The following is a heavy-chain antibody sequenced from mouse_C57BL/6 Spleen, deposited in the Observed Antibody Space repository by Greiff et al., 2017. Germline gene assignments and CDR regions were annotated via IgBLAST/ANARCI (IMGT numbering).Heavy chain of an antibody. D-gene: IGHD1-1*01. Sequence: EVQLQQSGPELVKPGASVKMSCKASGYTFTDYNMHWVKQSHGKSLEWIGYINPNNGGTSYNQKFKGKATLTVNKSSSTAYMELRSLTSEDSAVYYCARPYYYGSRGGFAYWGQGTLVTVSA. V-gene: IGHV1-22*01. CDR2: INPNNGGT. CDR3: ARPYYYGSRGGFAY. CDR1: GYTFTDYN. J-gene: IGHJ3*01.